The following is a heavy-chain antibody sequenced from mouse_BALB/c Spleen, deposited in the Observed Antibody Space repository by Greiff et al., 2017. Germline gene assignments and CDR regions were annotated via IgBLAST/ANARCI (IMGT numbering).Heavy chain of an antibody. CDR3: ARELGYFDY. Sequence: LVESGGGLVQPGGSLKLSCAASGFTFSSYGMSWVRQTPDKRLELVATINSNGGSTYYPDSVKGRFTISRNNAKNTLYLQMSSLKSEDTAMYYCARELGYFDYWGQGTTLTVSS. CDR2: INSNGGST. D-gene: IGHD4-1*01. V-gene: IGHV5-6-3*01. J-gene: IGHJ2*01. CDR1: GFTFSSYG.